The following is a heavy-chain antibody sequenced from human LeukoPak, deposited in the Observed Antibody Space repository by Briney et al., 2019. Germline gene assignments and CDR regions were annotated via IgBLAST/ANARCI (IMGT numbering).Heavy chain of an antibody. V-gene: IGHV1-2*02. CDR2: INPNSGGT. CDR3: AREAVAVANADFDY. J-gene: IGHJ4*02. D-gene: IGHD6-19*01. CDR1: GYTFTGYY. Sequence: ASVKVSCKASGYTFTGYYMHWVRQAPGQGLEWMGWINPNSGGTNYAQKFQGRVTMTRDTSISTAYMELSRLRSDDTAVYYCAREAVAVANADFDYWGQGTLVTVSS.